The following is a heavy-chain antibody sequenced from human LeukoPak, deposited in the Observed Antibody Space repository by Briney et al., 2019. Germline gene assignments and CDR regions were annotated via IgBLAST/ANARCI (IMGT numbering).Heavy chain of an antibody. Sequence: SETLSLTCTVSGSSISSFYWSWIRQPPGKGLEWIGYIYYTGSTNYNPSLKSRVTMSVDTSQNQFSLKLSSVTAADTAVYYCARVLVAGYYYYYGVDVWGQGTTVTVSS. CDR3: ARVLVAGYYYYYGVDV. V-gene: IGHV4-59*01. J-gene: IGHJ6*02. CDR1: GSSISSFY. CDR2: IYYTGST.